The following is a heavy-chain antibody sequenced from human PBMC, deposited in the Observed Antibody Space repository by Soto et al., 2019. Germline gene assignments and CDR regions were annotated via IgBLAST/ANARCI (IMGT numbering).Heavy chain of an antibody. Sequence: GWSLRVSCAASGFTFSSYCVHWVRQAPGKGLVWVSRINSDGSSTSYADTVKGRFTISRDNAKNTLYLQMNSLRAEDTAVYYCARERGSYVGDYNNYMDAWGKGTTVTVSS. CDR3: ARERGSYVGDYNNYMDA. V-gene: IGHV3-74*01. CDR1: GFTFSSYC. D-gene: IGHD4-17*01. J-gene: IGHJ6*03. CDR2: INSDGSST.